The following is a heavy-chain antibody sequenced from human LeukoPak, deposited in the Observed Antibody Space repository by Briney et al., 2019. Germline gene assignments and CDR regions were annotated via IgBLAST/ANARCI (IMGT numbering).Heavy chain of an antibody. J-gene: IGHJ4*02. D-gene: IGHD3-22*01. CDR1: GYTFTSYA. V-gene: IGHV1-69*06. Sequence: GASVKVSCKASGYTFTSYAISWVRQAPGQGLEWMGGIIPIFGTANYAQKFQGRVTITADKSTSTAYMELSSLRSEDTAVYYCARDQGPRTYYYDSSGYNNWGQGTLVTVSS. CDR2: IIPIFGTA. CDR3: ARDQGPRTYYYDSSGYNN.